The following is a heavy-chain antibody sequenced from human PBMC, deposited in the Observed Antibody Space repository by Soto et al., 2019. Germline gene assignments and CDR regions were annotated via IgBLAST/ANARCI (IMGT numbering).Heavy chain of an antibody. CDR2: ISYDGSNT. CDR1: GFTFSSYG. CDR3: GQERGLSVSDYISTSYYFDY. D-gene: IGHD3-9*01. J-gene: IGHJ4*02. Sequence: QVQLVESGGGVVQPGRSLRLSCVASGFTFSSYGMHWVRQAPGKGLEWVAIISYDGSNTYYADFVKGRFTISRDKSKQTVSLELSSVRDAATSVYGCGQERGLSVSDYISTSYYFDYWGQGTLVTGPS. V-gene: IGHV3-30*18.